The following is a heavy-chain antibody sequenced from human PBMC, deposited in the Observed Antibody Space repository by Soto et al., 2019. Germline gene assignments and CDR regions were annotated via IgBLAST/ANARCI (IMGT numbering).Heavy chain of an antibody. J-gene: IGHJ4*02. D-gene: IGHD3-22*01. CDR3: AKDFNYYDSSGYSHY. CDR2: ISGSGGST. CDR1: GFTFSSYA. Sequence: GGSLRLSCAASGFTFSSYAMSWVRQAPGKGLEWVSAISGSGGSTYYADSVKGRFTISRDNSKNTLYLQMNSLRAEDTAVYYCAKDFNYYDSSGYSHYWGQGTLVTVSS. V-gene: IGHV3-23*01.